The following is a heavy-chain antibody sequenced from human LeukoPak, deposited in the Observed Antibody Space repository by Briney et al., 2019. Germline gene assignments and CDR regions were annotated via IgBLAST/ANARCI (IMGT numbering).Heavy chain of an antibody. V-gene: IGHV3-23*01. D-gene: IGHD5/OR15-5a*01. CDR3: EKAGPTSTITYSSVDY. CDR2: ISGSGGST. CDR1: GFTFSSYA. Sequence: PGGSLRLSCAASGFTFSSYAMSWVRQAPGKGLEWVSAISGSGGSTYYADSVKGRFTISRDNSKNTLYLQMNSLRAEDTAVYYCEKAGPTSTITYSSVDYWGHGTLVTVSS. J-gene: IGHJ4*01.